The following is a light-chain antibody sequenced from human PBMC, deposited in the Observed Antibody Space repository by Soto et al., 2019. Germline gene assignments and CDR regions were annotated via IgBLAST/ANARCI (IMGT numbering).Light chain of an antibody. Sequence: QSALTQPASVSGSPGQSITISCTGTSSDVGGYNYVYWYQQHPGKAPKLMIYEVSNRPSGVSNRFSGSKSGNTASLTISGFQAEDEADYYCSSYTSSSIDYVFGTGTKVTVL. J-gene: IGLJ1*01. V-gene: IGLV2-14*01. CDR2: EVS. CDR1: SSDVGGYNY. CDR3: SSYTSSSIDYV.